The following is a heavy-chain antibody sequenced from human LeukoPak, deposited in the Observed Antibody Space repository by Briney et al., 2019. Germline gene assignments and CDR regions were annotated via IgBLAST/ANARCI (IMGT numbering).Heavy chain of an antibody. J-gene: IGHJ4*02. CDR2: INPNSGGT. V-gene: IGHV1-2*02. CDR3: ARDYKRALDY. Sequence: ASVKVSCKASGGTFSSYAINWVRQAPGQGLEWMGWINPNSGGTNYAQKFQGRVTMTRDTSISTAYMELSRLRSDDTAVYYCARDYKRALDYWGQGTLVTVSS. CDR1: GGTFSSYA. D-gene: IGHD1-1*01.